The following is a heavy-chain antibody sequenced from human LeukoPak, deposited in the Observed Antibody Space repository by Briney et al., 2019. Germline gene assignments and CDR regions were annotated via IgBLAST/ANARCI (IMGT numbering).Heavy chain of an antibody. V-gene: IGHV1-46*01. D-gene: IGHD1-26*01. J-gene: IGHJ4*02. CDR3: ARRGSYYAFDF. Sequence: GASVKVSCKASGYRITSYYIHWVRQAPGQGLEWMGIINPSGGSTSYAQKFQGRVTMTRDTSTSTVYMELSSLRSEDTAVYYCARRGSYYAFDFWGRGTLVTVSS. CDR1: GYRITSYY. CDR2: INPSGGST.